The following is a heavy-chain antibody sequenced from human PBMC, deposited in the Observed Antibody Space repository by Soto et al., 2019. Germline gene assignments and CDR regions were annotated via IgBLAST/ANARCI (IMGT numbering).Heavy chain of an antibody. CDR1: GAALNSGNYY. Sequence: PSETLSLTCRVSGAALNSGNYYWSRIRQVPGKGLEWIGHIYVTGAVDYNPSLRDRITISQDTSERQFSLNLRLVTAADTAVYYCARLRIATNNYKWFDPWGQGTLVTVSS. CDR2: IYVTGAV. D-gene: IGHD2-21*01. V-gene: IGHV4-31*03. J-gene: IGHJ5*02. CDR3: ARLRIATNNYKWFDP.